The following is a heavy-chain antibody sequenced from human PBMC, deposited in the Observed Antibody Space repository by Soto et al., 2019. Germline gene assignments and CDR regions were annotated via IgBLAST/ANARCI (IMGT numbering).Heavy chain of an antibody. V-gene: IGHV5-51*01. D-gene: IGHD2-15*01. CDR2: IYPSDSDI. Sequence: PGESLKISCKGSGYTFTSYWIGWVRQMPGEGLEWMGVIYPSDSDIRYSPSFQGKVTISADKSITTAYLQWSSLKAADTDMYYCVRSGTSSGRFSDYWGQGILVTXSS. CDR3: VRSGTSSGRFSDY. J-gene: IGHJ4*02. CDR1: GYTFTSYW.